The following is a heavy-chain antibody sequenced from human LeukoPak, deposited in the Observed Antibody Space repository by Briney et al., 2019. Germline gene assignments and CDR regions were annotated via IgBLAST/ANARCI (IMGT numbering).Heavy chain of an antibody. D-gene: IGHD2-8*01. CDR3: ARHGGSGYCSQGVCYVGAFDI. CDR2: IHYSGST. Sequence: PSETLSLTCIVSGGSISSHYWSYIRQPPGKGLEWIGYIHYSGSTNYNPSLKSRVTISVDTSKNQFSLNLSSVTAADTAAYYCARHGGSGYCSQGVCYVGAFDIWGQGTVVTVSS. J-gene: IGHJ3*02. CDR1: GGSISSHY. V-gene: IGHV4-59*08.